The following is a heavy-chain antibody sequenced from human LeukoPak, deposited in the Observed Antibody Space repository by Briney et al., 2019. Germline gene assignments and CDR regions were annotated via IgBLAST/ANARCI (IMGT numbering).Heavy chain of an antibody. CDR2: MNPNSGDT. V-gene: IGHV1-8*03. J-gene: IGHJ4*02. Sequence: ASVEVSCKASGNTFTGYYMHWVRQAPRQGLEWMGWMNPNSGDTAYAQRFQGRVTITRNTSISTAYMELSSLRSEDTAVYYCAREDYYDSGSNDYWGQGTLVTVSS. CDR3: AREDYYDSGSNDY. D-gene: IGHD3-22*01. CDR1: GNTFTGYY.